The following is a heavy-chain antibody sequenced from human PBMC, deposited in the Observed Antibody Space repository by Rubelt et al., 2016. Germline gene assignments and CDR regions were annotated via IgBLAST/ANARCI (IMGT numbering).Heavy chain of an antibody. CDR1: GFSLTTNEVG. J-gene: IGHJ4*02. Sequence: QITLKESGPTLVKPTQTLTLTCTFSGFSLTTNEVGVGWIRQPPGKALEWLALIYWSDDKRFSPSVENRVTITRDTSKNQVVLTMTNMDLVDTSTYYCARGRGFGCYSIFDFRGPGTRVAV. CDR2: IYWSDDK. V-gene: IGHV2-5*01. CDR3: ARGRGFGCYSIFDF. D-gene: IGHD3-22*01.